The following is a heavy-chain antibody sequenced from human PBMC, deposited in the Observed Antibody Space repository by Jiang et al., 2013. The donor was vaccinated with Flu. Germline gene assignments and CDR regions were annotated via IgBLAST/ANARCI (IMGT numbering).Heavy chain of an antibody. V-gene: IGHV5-51*01. J-gene: IGHJ6*02. CDR3: ARQAVGDYSPYYYYGMDV. Sequence: SGAEVKKPGESLKISCKGSGYSFTSYWIGWVRQMPGKGLEWMGIIYPGDSDTRYSPSFQGQVTISADKSISTAYLQWSSLKASDTAMYYCARQAVGDYSPYYYYGMDVVGPRGPRSPSP. CDR1: GYSFTSYW. D-gene: IGHD4-17*01. CDR2: IYPGDSDT.